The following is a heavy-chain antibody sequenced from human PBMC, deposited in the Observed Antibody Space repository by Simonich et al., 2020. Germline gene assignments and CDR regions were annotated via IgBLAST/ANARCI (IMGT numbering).Heavy chain of an antibody. J-gene: IGHJ6*02. CDR1: GFTFSSYE. V-gene: IGHV3-48*03. CDR3: ARDFRLQLVEIGTYYYYGMDV. Sequence: EVQLVESGGGLVQPGGSLRLSCAASGFTFSSYEMNWVRRAPGKGLELVSYIISSGSTIYYADSVKGRFTISRDNAKNSLYLQMNSLRAEDTAVYYCARDFRLQLVEIGTYYYYGMDVWGQGTTVTVSS. D-gene: IGHD6-6*01. CDR2: IISSGSTI.